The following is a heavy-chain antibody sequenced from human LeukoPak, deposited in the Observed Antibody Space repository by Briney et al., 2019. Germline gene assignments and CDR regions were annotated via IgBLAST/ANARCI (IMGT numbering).Heavy chain of an antibody. J-gene: IGHJ4*02. D-gene: IGHD3-3*01. CDR2: IYHSGST. Sequence: SETLSLTCAVSGYSISSGYYWGWIRQPPGKGLEWIGSIYHSGSTYYNPSLKSRVTISVDTSKNQFSLKLSSVTAADTAVYYCARHPGPFWRKWYFDYWGQGTLATVSS. CDR3: ARHPGPFWRKWYFDY. V-gene: IGHV4-38-2*01. CDR1: GYSISSGYY.